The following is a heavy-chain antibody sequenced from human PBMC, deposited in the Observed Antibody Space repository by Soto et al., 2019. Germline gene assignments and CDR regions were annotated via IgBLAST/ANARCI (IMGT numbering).Heavy chain of an antibody. CDR3: ATVMHDYGTNWVDS. D-gene: IGHD4-17*01. J-gene: IGHJ5*01. CDR2: IYYTGTT. CDR1: SGSISSDKYY. V-gene: IGHV4-30-4*01. Sequence: QVQLQESGPGLVKPSQTLSLTCSVSSGSISSDKYYWTWIRQSPGKGLEWSGHIYYTGTTHDNPSGTRRVIILLDKAKDQCALTLTAVTAADTGGYYCATVMHDYGTNWVDSWGQGILVTVSS.